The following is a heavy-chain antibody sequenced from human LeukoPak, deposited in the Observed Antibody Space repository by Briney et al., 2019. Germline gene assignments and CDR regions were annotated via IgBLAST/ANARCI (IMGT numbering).Heavy chain of an antibody. CDR1: GYSISSGYY. V-gene: IGHV4-38-2*02. CDR2: IYHSGST. Sequence: SETLSLTCAVSGYSISSGYYWGWIRQPPGNGLEWIGSIYHSGSTYYNPSLKSRVTISVDTSKNQFSLKLSSVTAADTAVYYCARDAEQWLPLWYFDLWGRGTLVTVSS. J-gene: IGHJ2*01. D-gene: IGHD6-19*01. CDR3: ARDAEQWLPLWYFDL.